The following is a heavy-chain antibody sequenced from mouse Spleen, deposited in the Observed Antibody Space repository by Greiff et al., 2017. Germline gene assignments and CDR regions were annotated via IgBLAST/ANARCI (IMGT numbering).Heavy chain of an antibody. Sequence: DVMLVESGGGLVQPGGSLKLSCAASGFTFSSYGMSWVRQTPDKRLELVATINSNGGSTYYPDSVKGRFTISRDNAKNTLYLQMSSLKSEDTAMYYCARDRGGYGAMDYWGQGTSVTVSS. J-gene: IGHJ4*01. CDR3: ARDRGGYGAMDY. CDR1: GFTFSSYG. CDR2: INSNGGST. D-gene: IGHD1-2*01. V-gene: IGHV5-6-3*01.